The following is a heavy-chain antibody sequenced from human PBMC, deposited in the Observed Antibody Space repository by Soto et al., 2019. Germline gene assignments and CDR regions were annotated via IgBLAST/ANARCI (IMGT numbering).Heavy chain of an antibody. CDR3: AKDRDPYYYYYLMDV. CDR2: MSYDGSKI. CDR1: GFAFDTYG. J-gene: IGHJ6*02. V-gene: IGHV3-30*18. Sequence: PGGSLILSCESSGFAFDTYGMHWIRQGAGQGLEWVATMSYDGSKIYYRDSVRGRFSISRDDSKRTLYLQMNSLRAEDTAVYYCAKDRDPYYYYYLMDVWGQGTTVTSP.